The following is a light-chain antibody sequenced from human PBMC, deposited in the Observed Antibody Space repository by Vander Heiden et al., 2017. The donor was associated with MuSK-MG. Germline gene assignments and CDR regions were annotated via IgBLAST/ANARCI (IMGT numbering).Light chain of an antibody. J-gene: IGKJ1*01. CDR2: AAS. CDR1: QAIGDD. CDR3: LQHYNYPWT. V-gene: IGKV1-6*01. Sequence: AIQMTQSPSSLSASVGDRVTITCRASQAIGDDLGWYQQKPGKAPKLLIYAASSLHSGVPSRFSGSGSGTDFTLTISSLQPEDFATFYCLQHYNYPWTFGQGTKVEI.